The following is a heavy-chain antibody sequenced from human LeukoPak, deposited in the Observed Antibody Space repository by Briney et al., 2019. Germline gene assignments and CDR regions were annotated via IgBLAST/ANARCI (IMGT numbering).Heavy chain of an antibody. Sequence: GGSLRLSCAASGFTFSSYSMNWVRQAPGKGLEWVSSISSSSSYIYYADSVKGRFTISRDNAKNSLYLQMNSLRAEDTAVYYCTRPSADDYGSNDYWGQGTLVTVSS. CDR1: GFTFSSYS. D-gene: IGHD4-17*01. J-gene: IGHJ4*02. CDR2: ISSSSSYI. CDR3: TRPSADDYGSNDY. V-gene: IGHV3-21*01.